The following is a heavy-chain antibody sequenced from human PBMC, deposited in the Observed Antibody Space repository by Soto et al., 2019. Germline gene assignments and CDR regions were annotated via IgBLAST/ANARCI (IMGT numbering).Heavy chain of an antibody. CDR1: GFSLTTSGVG. J-gene: IGHJ5*02. CDR2: IYWDDDK. CDR3: ADGAKWWNWFDP. Sequence: QITLKESGPTLVKPTQTLTLTCTFSGFSLTTSGVGVGWIRQPPGKALEWLALIYWDDDKRYSPSLKSRLTIPKDTSKNRVVRTMTNMDPVDTGTDYCADGAKWWNWFDPWGQGTLGTVSS. D-gene: IGHD2-15*01. V-gene: IGHV2-5*02.